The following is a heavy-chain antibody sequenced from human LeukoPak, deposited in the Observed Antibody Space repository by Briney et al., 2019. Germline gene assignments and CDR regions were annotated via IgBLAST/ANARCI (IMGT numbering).Heavy chain of an antibody. CDR3: ARVGRYCTNGVCYLVYYYMDV. Sequence: PGGSLRLSCAASGFTFSNYWMHWVRQAPGKGLEWVSGINWNGGSTGYADSVKGRFTISRDNAKNSLYLQMNSLRAEDTALYYCARVGRYCTNGVCYLVYYYMDVWGKGTTVTVSS. CDR2: INWNGGST. D-gene: IGHD2-8*01. V-gene: IGHV3-20*04. CDR1: GFTFSNYW. J-gene: IGHJ6*03.